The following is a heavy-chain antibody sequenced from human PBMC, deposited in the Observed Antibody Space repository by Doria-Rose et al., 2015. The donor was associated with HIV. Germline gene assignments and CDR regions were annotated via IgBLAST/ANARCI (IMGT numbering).Heavy chain of an antibody. CDR1: GVSLSSPGMG. Sequence: QITLKVSGPVLVKPTETLTLTCTVSGVSLSSPGMGVSWIRQPPGKALEWLANIFSDDERSYKTSLKSRLTISSCTSKSQVVLTMTDMDPVDTATYYCARIKSSRWYHKYYFDFWGQGTLVIVSA. D-gene: IGHD6-13*01. CDR2: IFSDDER. V-gene: IGHV2-26*01. J-gene: IGHJ4*02. CDR3: ARIKSSRWYHKYYFDF.